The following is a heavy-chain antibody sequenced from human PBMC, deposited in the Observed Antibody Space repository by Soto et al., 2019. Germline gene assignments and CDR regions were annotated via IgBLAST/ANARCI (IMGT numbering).Heavy chain of an antibody. CDR1: GFTFSYYG. Sequence: QVQLVESGGGVVQPGRSLRLSCAASGFTFSYYGMHWVRQAPGKGLEWVAVIWYDGSNTYYADSVKGRFTISRDNSKNTLYLQMNSLRAEDTAVYYCARVGYGDYDVDYWGQGTLVTVSS. CDR2: IWYDGSNT. J-gene: IGHJ4*02. D-gene: IGHD4-17*01. CDR3: ARVGYGDYDVDY. V-gene: IGHV3-33*01.